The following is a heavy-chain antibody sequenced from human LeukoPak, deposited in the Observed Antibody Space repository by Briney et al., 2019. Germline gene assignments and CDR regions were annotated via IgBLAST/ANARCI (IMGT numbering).Heavy chain of an antibody. CDR2: IWYDGSNK. Sequence: GRSLRLSCAASGFTFSSYGMHWVRQAPGKGLEWVAVIWYDGSNKYYADSVKGRFTISRDNSKNTLYLQMNSLRAEDTAVYYCARGSGERFLEWLSLDYWGQGTLVTVSS. D-gene: IGHD3-3*01. CDR3: ARGSGERFLEWLSLDY. V-gene: IGHV3-33*01. J-gene: IGHJ4*02. CDR1: GFTFSSYG.